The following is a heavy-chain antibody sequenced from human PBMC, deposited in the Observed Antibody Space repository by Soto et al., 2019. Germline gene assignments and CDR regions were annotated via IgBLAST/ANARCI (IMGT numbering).Heavy chain of an antibody. Sequence: GGSLRLSCAASGFTFSSYWMHRVRQAPGKGLVWVSRINSDGSSTSYADSVKGRFTISRDNAKNTLYLQMNSLRAEDTAVYYCARVAPYYYGSGSDTHDYWGQGTLVTVSS. CDR1: GFTFSSYW. CDR2: INSDGSST. CDR3: ARVAPYYYGSGSDTHDY. D-gene: IGHD3-10*01. J-gene: IGHJ4*02. V-gene: IGHV3-74*01.